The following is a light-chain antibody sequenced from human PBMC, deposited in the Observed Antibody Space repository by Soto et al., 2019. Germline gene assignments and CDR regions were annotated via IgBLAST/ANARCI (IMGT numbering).Light chain of an antibody. Sequence: ILMTQSPATLSVSPGERATLSCRASQSVSNNLAWYQQKPGQATRLLIYDASTRATGIPARFSGSGSGTEFTLTISGLQSEDLAVYYCQQYNNWPPWTFGQGTKVEIK. CDR1: QSVSNN. J-gene: IGKJ1*01. CDR2: DAS. CDR3: QQYNNWPPWT. V-gene: IGKV3-15*01.